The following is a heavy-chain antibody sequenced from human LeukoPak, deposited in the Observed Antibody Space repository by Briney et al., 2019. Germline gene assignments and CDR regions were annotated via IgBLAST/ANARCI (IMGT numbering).Heavy chain of an antibody. Sequence: SETLSLTCTVSGGSISSSSYYWGWIRQPPGKRLEWIGSIYYSGSTYYNPSLKSRVTISVDTSKNQFSLKLSSVTAADTAVYYCARLTDFWSGPFIAGFDYWGQGTLVTVSS. CDR1: GGSISSSSYY. D-gene: IGHD3-3*01. CDR3: ARLTDFWSGPFIAGFDY. V-gene: IGHV4-39*01. J-gene: IGHJ4*02. CDR2: IYYSGST.